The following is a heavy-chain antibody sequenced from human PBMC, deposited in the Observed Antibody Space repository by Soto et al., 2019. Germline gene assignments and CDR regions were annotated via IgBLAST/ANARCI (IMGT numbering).Heavy chain of an antibody. D-gene: IGHD3-16*01. CDR1: GFTISSYA. CDR2: TYSKGGST. V-gene: IGHV3-64D*08. J-gene: IGHJ4*02. Sequence: EVQLVDSGGGLVQPGGSLRLSCSAYGFTISSYAMHWVRQAPGKGLEYVSVTYSKGGSTYYADSVKGRFTISTDNSKNTLNLQMSSLRAEDTAVYYCVRDFWGFDYWGQGTLVTVSS. CDR3: VRDFWGFDY.